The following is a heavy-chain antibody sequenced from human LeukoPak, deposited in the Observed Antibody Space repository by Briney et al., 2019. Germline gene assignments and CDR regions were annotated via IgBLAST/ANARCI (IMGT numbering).Heavy chain of an antibody. Sequence: ASVKVSCKASGYTFTGYYMHWVRQAPGQGLEWMGWINPNSGGTNYAQKFQGRVNMTRDTSISTAYMALSRLRSDDTAVYYCAREDYGVNSYYLDDWGQGTLVTVSS. J-gene: IGHJ4*02. CDR2: INPNSGGT. D-gene: IGHD4-23*01. CDR1: GYTFTGYY. CDR3: AREDYGVNSYYLDD. V-gene: IGHV1-2*02.